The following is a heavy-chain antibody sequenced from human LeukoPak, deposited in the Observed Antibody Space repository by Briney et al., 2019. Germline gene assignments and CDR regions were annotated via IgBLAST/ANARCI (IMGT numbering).Heavy chain of an antibody. D-gene: IGHD6-13*01. Sequence: GGSLRLSCAASGFTFSDYYMSWIRQAPGKGLEWLSYISRTGSHTPYADSVKGRFTVSRDNAKDSLSLELNSLRVDDTAIYYCARVGSTAEAGTPDYWGQGTLVTVSS. CDR2: ISRTGSHT. CDR3: ARVGSTAEAGTPDY. V-gene: IGHV3-11*06. CDR1: GFTFSDYY. J-gene: IGHJ4*02.